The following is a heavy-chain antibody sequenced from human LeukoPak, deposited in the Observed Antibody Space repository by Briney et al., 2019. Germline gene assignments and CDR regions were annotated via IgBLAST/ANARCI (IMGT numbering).Heavy chain of an antibody. Sequence: PGGSLRLSCAASGFTFSSYSMNWVRQAPGKGLEWVSYISSSSSTIYYADSVKGRFTISRDNAKNSLYLQMNSLRAEDTAIYFCATDPPWENDAFEIWGRGTMVTVSS. J-gene: IGHJ3*02. CDR1: GFTFSSYS. CDR2: ISSSSSTI. CDR3: ATDPPWENDAFEI. V-gene: IGHV3-48*04. D-gene: IGHD1-26*01.